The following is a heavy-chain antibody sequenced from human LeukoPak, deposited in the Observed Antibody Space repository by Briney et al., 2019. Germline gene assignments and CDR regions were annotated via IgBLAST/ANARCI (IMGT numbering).Heavy chain of an antibody. V-gene: IGHV4-61*02. D-gene: IGHD5-24*01. CDR2: IYTSGST. Sequence: SETLSLTCTVSGGSISSGSYYWSWIRQPAGKGLEWIGRIYTSGSTNYNPSLKSRVTISVDTSKNQSSLKLSSVTAADTAVYYCARGDGYNYGYAFDIWGQGTMVTVSS. CDR3: ARGDGYNYGYAFDI. CDR1: GGSISSGSYY. J-gene: IGHJ3*02.